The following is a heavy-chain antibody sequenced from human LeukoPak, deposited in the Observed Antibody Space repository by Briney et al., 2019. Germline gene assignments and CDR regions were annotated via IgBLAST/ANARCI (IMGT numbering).Heavy chain of an antibody. CDR3: AREVVPAAGFDY. D-gene: IGHD2-2*01. Sequence: ASVKVSCKASGYTFTGYYMHWVRQAPGQGLEWMGWINPNSGGTNYAQKFQGRVTMTRDTSISTAYMELSRLRSDDTAVYYCAREVVPAAGFDYWGQGTLVTVPS. CDR1: GYTFTGYY. CDR2: INPNSGGT. V-gene: IGHV1-2*02. J-gene: IGHJ4*02.